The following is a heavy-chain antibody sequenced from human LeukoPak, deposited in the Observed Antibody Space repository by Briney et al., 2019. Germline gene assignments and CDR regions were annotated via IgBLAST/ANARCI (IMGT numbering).Heavy chain of an antibody. CDR3: ARRLQSASQNMDV. Sequence: SQTLSRTCAVYAASFSDYYWSWIRQPPGKGLEWIGEINHSGLTNYNPSPKSRVSISVATAKNPFFLTLSFGTPATPALYNWARRLQSASQNMDVWGKGTTVTVSS. V-gene: IGHV4-34*01. J-gene: IGHJ6*03. CDR1: AASFSDYY. D-gene: IGHD5-24*01. CDR2: INHSGLT.